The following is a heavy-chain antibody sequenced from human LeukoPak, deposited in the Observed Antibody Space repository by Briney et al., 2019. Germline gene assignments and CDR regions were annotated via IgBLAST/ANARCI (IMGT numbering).Heavy chain of an antibody. CDR3: AADTPPIAVAGIYYYMDV. V-gene: IGHV1-58*01. CDR1: GFTFTSSA. CDR2: IVVGSGNT. D-gene: IGHD6-19*01. Sequence: ASVKVSCKASGFTFTSSAVQWVRQARGQRLEWIGWIVVGSGNTNYAQKFQERVTITRDMSTSTAYMELSSLRSEDTAVYYCAADTPPIAVAGIYYYMDVRGKGTTVTVSS. J-gene: IGHJ6*03.